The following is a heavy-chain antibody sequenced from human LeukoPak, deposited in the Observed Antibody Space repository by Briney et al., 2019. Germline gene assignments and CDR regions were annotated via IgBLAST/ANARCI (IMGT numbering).Heavy chain of an antibody. V-gene: IGHV3-48*03. CDR3: ARDRGYSTFDY. J-gene: IGHJ4*02. Sequence: GGSLRLSCAASGFTFTSHEMNWVRQAPGKGLEWVSYINSDGSTTYYADSVKGRFTISRDNAKNSLYLQVNSLRAEDTAVYYCARDRGYSTFDYWGQGTLVTVSS. CDR2: INSDGSTT. CDR1: GFTFTSHE. D-gene: IGHD4-23*01.